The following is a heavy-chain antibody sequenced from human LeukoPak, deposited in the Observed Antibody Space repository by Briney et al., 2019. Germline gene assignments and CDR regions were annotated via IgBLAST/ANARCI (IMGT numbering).Heavy chain of an antibody. CDR1: GGSISSYY. CDR2: IYTSGST. V-gene: IGHV4-4*07. J-gene: IGHJ4*02. Sequence: SETLSLTCTVSGGSISSYYWSWIRQPAGKGLEWIARIYTSGSTNYNPSLKSRVTMSVDTSKNQFSLKLSSVTAADTAVYYCARGSFWSGYYPYFDYWGQGTLVTVSS. D-gene: IGHD3-3*01. CDR3: ARGSFWSGYYPYFDY.